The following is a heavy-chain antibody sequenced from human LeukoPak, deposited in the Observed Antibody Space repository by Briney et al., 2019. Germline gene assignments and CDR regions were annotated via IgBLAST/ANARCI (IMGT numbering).Heavy chain of an antibody. J-gene: IGHJ3*02. CDR3: ARLAWDSSLLFGAFDI. V-gene: IGHV4-4*02. CDR1: GGSISNSNW. D-gene: IGHD3-22*01. Sequence: SGTLSLTCAVSGGSISNSNWWRWVRQPPGKGLEWIGEIYHSGSTNYNPSLKSRVTISVDKSKNQFSLKLGSVTAADTAVYYCARLAWDSSLLFGAFDIWGQGTMVTVSS. CDR2: IYHSGST.